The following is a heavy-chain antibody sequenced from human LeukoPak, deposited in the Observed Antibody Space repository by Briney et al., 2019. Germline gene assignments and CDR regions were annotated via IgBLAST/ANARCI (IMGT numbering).Heavy chain of an antibody. CDR1: GLILSNYG. J-gene: IGHJ3*01. D-gene: IGHD1-26*01. CDR3: ATEEGVGPLSRVFDV. CDR2: IWHDGSYV. Sequence: GGSLRLSCAASGLILSNYGIHWVRQAPGKGLEWVAAIWHDGSYVFYIDSVKGRFTISRDNSQNILYLQMGSLRAEDTAVYYCATEEGVGPLSRVFDVWGQGTVVTVSS. V-gene: IGHV3-33*01.